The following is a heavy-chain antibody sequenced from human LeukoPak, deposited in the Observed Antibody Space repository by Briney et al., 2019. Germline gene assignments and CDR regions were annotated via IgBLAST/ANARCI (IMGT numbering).Heavy chain of an antibody. D-gene: IGHD2-15*01. CDR2: INHSGST. Sequence: SETLSLTCAVYGGSFSGYYWSWIRQPPGKGLEWIGEINHSGSTNYNPSLKSRVTISVDTSKNQFSLKLSSVTAADAAVYYCARRRSGYCSGGSCRYRTNWFDPWGQGTLVTVSS. CDR1: GGSFSGYY. CDR3: ARRRSGYCSGGSCRYRTNWFDP. V-gene: IGHV4-34*01. J-gene: IGHJ5*02.